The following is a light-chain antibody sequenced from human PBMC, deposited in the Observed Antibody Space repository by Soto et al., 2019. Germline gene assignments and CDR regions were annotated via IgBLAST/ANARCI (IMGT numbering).Light chain of an antibody. CDR3: QQYDTWPPKYT. Sequence: VMTQSQATLSVSPGERATLSCRASQSVNTNLAWYQQKPGQAPRLLIYGASTRATGVPARFSGSGSGTEFTLTISSLQSEDSAVYYCQQYDTWPPKYTFGQGTKLEIK. CDR1: QSVNTN. CDR2: GAS. J-gene: IGKJ2*01. V-gene: IGKV3-15*01.